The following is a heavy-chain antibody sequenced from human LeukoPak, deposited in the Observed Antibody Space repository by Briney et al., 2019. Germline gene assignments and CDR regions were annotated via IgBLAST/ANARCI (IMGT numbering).Heavy chain of an antibody. Sequence: KTSETLSLTCTVSGGSISSNSYYWGWIRQPPGKGLEWIGSIYHSGSTYYNPSLKSRVTISVDTSKNQFSLKLSSVTAADTAVYYCARGDYGDYSYYFDYWGQGTLVTVSS. D-gene: IGHD4-17*01. V-gene: IGHV4-39*07. CDR3: ARGDYGDYSYYFDY. J-gene: IGHJ4*02. CDR1: GGSISSNSYY. CDR2: IYHSGST.